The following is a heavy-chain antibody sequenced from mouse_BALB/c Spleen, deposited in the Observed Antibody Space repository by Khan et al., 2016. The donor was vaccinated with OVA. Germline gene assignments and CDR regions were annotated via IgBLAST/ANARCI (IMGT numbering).Heavy chain of an antibody. D-gene: IGHD1-1*01. Sequence: QVQLQQSGAELAKPGASVKMSCKASGYTFSTYWMHWVKQRPGQGLEWIGYFNPSTDYADFNQKFKDKATLTADKSSSPAFMQLSSLTSEDSAVYYGTRWGSYCGSTFVFWGQGTTLTGSS. J-gene: IGHJ2*01. V-gene: IGHV1-7*01. CDR1: GYTFSTYW. CDR3: TRWGSYCGSTFVF. CDR2: FNPSTDYA.